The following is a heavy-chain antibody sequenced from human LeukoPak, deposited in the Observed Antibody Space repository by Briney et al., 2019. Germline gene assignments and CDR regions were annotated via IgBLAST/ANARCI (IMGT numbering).Heavy chain of an antibody. CDR2: IIPILGIA. J-gene: IGHJ5*02. D-gene: IGHD3-22*01. V-gene: IGHV1-69*04. CDR3: ARDQSGDSSGYPSWFDP. CDR1: GGTFSSYA. Sequence: GASVKVSCKASGGTFSSYAISWVRQAPGQGLEWMGRIIPILGIANYAQKFQGRVTITADKSTSTAYMELSSLRSEDTAVYYCARDQSGDSSGYPSWFDPWGQGTLVTVSS.